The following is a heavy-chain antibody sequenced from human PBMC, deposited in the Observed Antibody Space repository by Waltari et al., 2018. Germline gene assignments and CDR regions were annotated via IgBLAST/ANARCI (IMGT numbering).Heavy chain of an antibody. CDR2: INQDGSEK. J-gene: IGHJ4*02. Sequence: EVQLVESGGGLVQPGGSLRLSCTASGFTFSNYWMTWVRQAPGKGVKWVANINQDGSEKYYVDSVEGRFIISRDNVKNSLYLQINSLRAEDTAVYYCAGGGRDSSWYWRDWGQGTLVTVSS. V-gene: IGHV3-7*01. CDR1: GFTFSNYW. CDR3: AGGGRDSSWYWRD. D-gene: IGHD6-13*01.